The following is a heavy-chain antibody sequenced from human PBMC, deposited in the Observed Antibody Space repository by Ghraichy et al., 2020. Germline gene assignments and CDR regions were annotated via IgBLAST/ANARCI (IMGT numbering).Heavy chain of an antibody. CDR1: GESLNYFY. Sequence: SENLSLTCAVYGESLNYFYWSWIRQPPGKGLEWIGEVYDSGGTNYNPSLKNRVSISVATSKSQFSLKLNSVTAADTAVYYCARGMWATRLDTWGRGTPVTVSS. J-gene: IGHJ5*02. CDR3: ARGMWATRLDT. V-gene: IGHV4-34*01. D-gene: IGHD1-1*01. CDR2: VYDSGGT.